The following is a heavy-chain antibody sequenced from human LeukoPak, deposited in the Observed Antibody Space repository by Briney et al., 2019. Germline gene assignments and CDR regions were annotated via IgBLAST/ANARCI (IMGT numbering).Heavy chain of an antibody. D-gene: IGHD4-11*01. CDR2: IYYSGST. Sequence: SETLSLTCTVSGGSISSYYWSWIRQPPGKGLEWIGYIYYSGSTNYNPSLKSRVTISVDTSKNQFSLKLSSVTAADTAVYYCARENTVTTYHYYYMDVWGKGTTVTVSS. CDR1: GGSISSYY. CDR3: ARENTVTTYHYYYMDV. J-gene: IGHJ6*03. V-gene: IGHV4-59*01.